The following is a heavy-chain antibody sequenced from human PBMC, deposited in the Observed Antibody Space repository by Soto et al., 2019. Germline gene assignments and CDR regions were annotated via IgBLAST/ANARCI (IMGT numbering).Heavy chain of an antibody. CDR1: VYSFTSYW. J-gene: IGHJ6*02. V-gene: IGHV5-51*01. CDR2: IYPGDSDS. CDR3: ARVVVATIPTYYYYGMDV. Sequence: GAARKIACKAPVYSFTSYWIGWVRHMPGKGRGWMGIIYPGDSDSRYNPSFQGQVTISADKSISTAYLQWSSLKASDTAMYYCARVVVATIPTYYYYGMDVWGQGTTVTVSS. D-gene: IGHD5-12*01.